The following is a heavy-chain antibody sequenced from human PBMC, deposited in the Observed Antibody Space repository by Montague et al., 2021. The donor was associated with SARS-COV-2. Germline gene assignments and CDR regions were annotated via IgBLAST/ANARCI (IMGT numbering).Heavy chain of an antibody. D-gene: IGHD6-6*01. CDR2: INSDGTTM. CDR1: GFTVSSYW. Sequence: SLRLSCAASGFTVSSYWMHWVRQALGKGLVWISHINSDGTTMNYADSVKGRFTISRDTGKNTLYLQMNSLRVEDTALYYCARGDSSGLGYWGQGTLVTVSS. CDR3: ARGDSSGLGY. J-gene: IGHJ4*02. V-gene: IGHV3-74*01.